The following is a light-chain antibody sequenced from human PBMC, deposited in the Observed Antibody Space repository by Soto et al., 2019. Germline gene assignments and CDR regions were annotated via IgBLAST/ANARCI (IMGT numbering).Light chain of an antibody. V-gene: IGKV1-39*01. Sequence: DIQMTQSPSSLSASVGDRVTITCRASQSISSYLNWYQQKPGKAPKLLIYAASSLQSGVPSRFTGSGSWTDFTLTISSLQPEDFATYYCQQCYSTPWTFGQGTKVEIK. CDR1: QSISSY. J-gene: IGKJ1*01. CDR2: AAS. CDR3: QQCYSTPWT.